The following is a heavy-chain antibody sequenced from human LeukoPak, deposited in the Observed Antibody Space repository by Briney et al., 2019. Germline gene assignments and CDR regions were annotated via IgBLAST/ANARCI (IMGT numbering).Heavy chain of an antibody. D-gene: IGHD1-7*01. J-gene: IGHJ4*02. CDR3: ARDWNYGYFDY. V-gene: IGHV3-74*01. CDR1: RFTFSTYW. Sequence: GGSLRLSCAASRFTFSTYWMHWVRQAPGKGLVWVSRINSDGSSTGYADSVKGRFTISRDNAKNSLYLQMNSLRAEDTAVYYCARDWNYGYFDYWGQGTLVTVSS. CDR2: INSDGSST.